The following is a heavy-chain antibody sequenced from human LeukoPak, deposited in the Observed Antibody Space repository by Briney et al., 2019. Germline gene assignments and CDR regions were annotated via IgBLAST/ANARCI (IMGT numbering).Heavy chain of an antibody. CDR2: IRDDGSNK. D-gene: IGHD3-3*01. CDR3: AKDSDLRFLEWLVYFDY. J-gene: IGHJ4*02. Sequence: GGSLRLSCAASGFMFSEYGMHWVRQAPGKGLEWVAFIRDDGSNKLYADSVKGRFTSSRDNTKNTVSLQMNSLRAEDTAVYYCAKDSDLRFLEWLVYFDYWGQGTLVTVSS. V-gene: IGHV3-30*02. CDR1: GFMFSEYG.